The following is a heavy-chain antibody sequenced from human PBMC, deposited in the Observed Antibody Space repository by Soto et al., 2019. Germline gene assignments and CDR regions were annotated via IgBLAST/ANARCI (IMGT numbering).Heavy chain of an antibody. CDR3: ASGNAWAVILAS. V-gene: IGHV4-31*03. J-gene: IGHJ4*02. CDR1: GASINSGGYY. D-gene: IGHD3-16*02. Sequence: QVQLQESGPGLVKPSQTLSLTCTVSGASINSGGYYWSWIRQLPGKGLEWIGHIYCTGSTYYNPSLESRVSISLDTSQNQFSLKLSSVIAADTAVYYCASGNAWAVILASWGQGTLVTVS. CDR2: IYCTGST.